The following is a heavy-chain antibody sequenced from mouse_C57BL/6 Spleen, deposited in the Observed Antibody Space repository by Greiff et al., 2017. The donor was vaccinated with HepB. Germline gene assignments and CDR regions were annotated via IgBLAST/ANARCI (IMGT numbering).Heavy chain of an antibody. CDR3: TTDGSNPAWFAY. D-gene: IGHD2-3*01. Sequence: VQLKQSGAELVRPGASVKLSCTASGFNIKDDYMHWVKQRPEQGLEWIGWIDPENGDTEYASKFQGKATITADTSSNTAYLQLSSLTSEDTAVYYCTTDGSNPAWFAYWGQGTLVTVSA. J-gene: IGHJ3*01. V-gene: IGHV14-4*01. CDR2: IDPENGDT. CDR1: GFNIKDDY.